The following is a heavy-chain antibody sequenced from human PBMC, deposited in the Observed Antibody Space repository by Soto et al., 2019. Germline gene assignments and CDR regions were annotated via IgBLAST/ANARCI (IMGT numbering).Heavy chain of an antibody. CDR1: GFTFSSDG. J-gene: IGHJ4*02. CDR2: ISYDGSNK. D-gene: IGHD6-19*01. V-gene: IGHV3-30*18. CDR3: AKDQSILRIAVAGPDY. Sequence: QVQLVESGGGVVQPGRSLRLSCAASGFTFSSDGLHWVRQVPGKGLEWVAVISYDGSNKYYADSVKGRFTISRDNSKNTLYLQMNSLRAEDTAVYYCAKDQSILRIAVAGPDYWGQGTLVTVSS.